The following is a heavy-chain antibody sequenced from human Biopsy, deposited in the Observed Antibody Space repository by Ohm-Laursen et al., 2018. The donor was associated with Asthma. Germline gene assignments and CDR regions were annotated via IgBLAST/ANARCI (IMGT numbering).Heavy chain of an antibody. V-gene: IGHV3-9*01. CDR3: AKGEWELLEAKFDY. Sequence: SLRLSCAASGFTFDDYAMHWVRQAPGKGLEWVSGISWNSGSIGYADSVKGRFTISRDNAKNSLYLQMNSLRAEDTALYYCAKGEWELLEAKFDYWGQGTLVTVSS. CDR1: GFTFDDYA. J-gene: IGHJ4*02. CDR2: ISWNSGSI. D-gene: IGHD1-26*01.